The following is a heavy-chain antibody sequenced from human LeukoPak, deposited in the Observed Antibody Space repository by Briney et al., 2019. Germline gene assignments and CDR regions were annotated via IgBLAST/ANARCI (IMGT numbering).Heavy chain of an antibody. CDR1: GYTFISYD. J-gene: IGHJ3*02. D-gene: IGHD2-21*02. Sequence: ASVKVSCKASGYTFISYDINWVRQATGQGLEWMGWMNPNSGNTGYAQKFQGRVTITRNTSISTAYMELSSLRSEDTAVYYCARAVHCGGDCYAFDMWGQGTIITVSS. CDR2: MNPNSGNT. CDR3: ARAVHCGGDCYAFDM. V-gene: IGHV1-8*01.